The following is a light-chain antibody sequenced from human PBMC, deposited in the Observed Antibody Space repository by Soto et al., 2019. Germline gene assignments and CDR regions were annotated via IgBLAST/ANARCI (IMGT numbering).Light chain of an antibody. J-gene: IGLJ1*01. V-gene: IGLV2-14*01. Sequence: QSVLTQPASVSGSPGQSITISCAGTSNDVGGYNYVSWYQQHPGKAPKLLIYEVSHRPSGVSHRFSGSKSGDTASLTIAGLQAEDEADYYCSSYTDRNNLVFGTGTKLTVL. CDR3: SSYTDRNNLV. CDR2: EVS. CDR1: SNDVGGYNY.